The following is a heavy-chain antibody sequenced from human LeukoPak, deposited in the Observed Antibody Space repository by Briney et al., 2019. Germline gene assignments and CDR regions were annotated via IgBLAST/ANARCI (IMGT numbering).Heavy chain of an antibody. CDR2: ISAYNGNT. V-gene: IGHV1-18*01. CDR1: GYTFTSYG. D-gene: IGHD3-22*01. Sequence: ASVKVSCKASGYTFTSYGISWVRQAPGQGLEWMGWISAYNGNTNYAQKLQGRVTMTTDTSTSTAYMELRSLRSDDTAVYYCARTLPVYDSSGHSWIGYFDYWGQGTLVTVSS. CDR3: ARTLPVYDSSGHSWIGYFDY. J-gene: IGHJ4*02.